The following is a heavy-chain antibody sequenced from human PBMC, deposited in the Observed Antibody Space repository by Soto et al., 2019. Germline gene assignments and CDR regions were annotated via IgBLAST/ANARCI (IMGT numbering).Heavy chain of an antibody. V-gene: IGHV1-18*01. D-gene: IGHD6-13*01. CDR2: ISAYSGST. CDR1: GYTFTTYG. CDR3: ARVFTKSSRCPSYFDY. J-gene: IGHJ4*02. Sequence: QVQLVQSGAEVKKPGASVKVSCKASGYTFTTYGISWVRQAPGQGLEWMGWISAYSGSTKFAQKLQGRVTMTTDTPTTTAYMELRSLTSADTAVYSCARVFTKSSRCPSYFDYWGQGTLVTVSS.